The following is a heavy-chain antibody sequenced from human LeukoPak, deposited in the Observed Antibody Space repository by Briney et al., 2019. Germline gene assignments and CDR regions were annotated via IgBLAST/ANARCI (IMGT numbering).Heavy chain of an antibody. CDR1: GYSFTAYS. Sequence: ASVKVSCKTSGYSFTAYSISWVRQAPGEGLEWMGWVSAYNGNTNYAQKLQGRVTMTTDTSTSTAYMELRSLRSDDTAVYYCARAGSRPSITIFGVVIPDYFDYWGQGTLVTVSS. J-gene: IGHJ4*02. CDR2: VSAYNGNT. V-gene: IGHV1-18*01. D-gene: IGHD3-3*01. CDR3: ARAGSRPSITIFGVVIPDYFDY.